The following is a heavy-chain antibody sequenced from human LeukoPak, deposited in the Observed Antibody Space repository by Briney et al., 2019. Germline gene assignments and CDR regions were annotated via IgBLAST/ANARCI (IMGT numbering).Heavy chain of an antibody. Sequence: GRSLRLSCAASGFTFSNFGMHWVRQAPGKGLEWVAVIWYDGSNKYYADSVKGRFTISRDNSKNTLYLRMNSLRAEDTAMYYCARDQASMTPGYWGQGTLVTVSS. CDR1: GFTFSNFG. V-gene: IGHV3-33*01. CDR3: ARDQASMTPGY. J-gene: IGHJ4*02. D-gene: IGHD1-14*01. CDR2: IWYDGSNK.